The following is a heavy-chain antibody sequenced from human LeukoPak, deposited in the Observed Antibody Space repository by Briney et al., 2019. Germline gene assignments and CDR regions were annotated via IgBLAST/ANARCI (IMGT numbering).Heavy chain of an antibody. CDR3: ARGVDYYGV. D-gene: IGHD3-10*01. CDR2: IDESGST. Sequence: PSETLSLTCAVFGGSFSGYFWSWIRQPPGKGLEWIGEIDESGSTNYNPSLKSRVTISIDTSKNHFSLKLSSVTAADTAIYYCARGVDYYGVWGQGTLVTVSS. CDR1: GGSFSGYF. V-gene: IGHV4-34*01. J-gene: IGHJ4*02.